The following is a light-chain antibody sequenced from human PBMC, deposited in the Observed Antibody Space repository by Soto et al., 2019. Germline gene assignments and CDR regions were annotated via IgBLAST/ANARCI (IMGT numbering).Light chain of an antibody. CDR3: QQYNNWALVI. CDR1: QSVSSD. CDR2: GAS. Sequence: EIVMTQSPATLSVSPGERVTLSCRASQSVSSDLAWYQQKPGQAPRLLIYGASTRATGIPARLSGSGSGTEFTLTISSLQSEDFAVYYCQQYNNWALVIFGGGTKVDIK. V-gene: IGKV3-15*01. J-gene: IGKJ4*01.